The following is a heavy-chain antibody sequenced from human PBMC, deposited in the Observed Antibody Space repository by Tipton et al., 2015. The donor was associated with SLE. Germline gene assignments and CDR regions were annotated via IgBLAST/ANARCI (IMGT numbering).Heavy chain of an antibody. CDR1: GFTFKRFG. J-gene: IGHJ6*02. V-gene: IGHV3-33*06. CDR3: AKDLVVTAIFEVFGMDV. Sequence: SLRLSCAASGFTFKRFGMHWVRQAPGKGLEWVAVIWNDESKTYYADSVKGRFTISRDNSKNTLDLQMDSLRTEDTAVYYCAKDLVVTAIFEVFGMDVWGQGTTVTVSS. D-gene: IGHD3-3*01. CDR2: IWNDESKT.